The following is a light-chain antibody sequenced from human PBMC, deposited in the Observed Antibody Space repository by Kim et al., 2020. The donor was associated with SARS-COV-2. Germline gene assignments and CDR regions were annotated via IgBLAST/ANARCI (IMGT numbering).Light chain of an antibody. CDR2: RNN. J-gene: IGLJ3*02. CDR1: SNNCGDQG. CDR3: SAWDSGLNAWV. Sequence: RPPATLTCIGSSNNCGDQGAAWLQQHQGHPPKLLSYRNNNRPSGISERLSASKSGNTASLTITGLQPEDEADYYCSAWDSGLNAWVFGGGTQLTVL. V-gene: IGLV10-54*01.